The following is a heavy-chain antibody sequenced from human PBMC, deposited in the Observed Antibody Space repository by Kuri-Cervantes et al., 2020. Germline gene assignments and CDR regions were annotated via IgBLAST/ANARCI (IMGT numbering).Heavy chain of an antibody. CDR2: IYYSGST. Sequence: SETLSLTCTVSGGSISSYYWSWIRQPPGKGLEWVGYIYYSGSTNYNPSLKSRVTISVDTSKNQFSLKLSSVTAADTAVYYCARDFWNSDDDRMFDFWGQGTLVTVSS. D-gene: IGHD5-12*01. J-gene: IGHJ4*02. CDR1: GGSISSYY. CDR3: ARDFWNSDDDRMFDF. V-gene: IGHV4-59*01.